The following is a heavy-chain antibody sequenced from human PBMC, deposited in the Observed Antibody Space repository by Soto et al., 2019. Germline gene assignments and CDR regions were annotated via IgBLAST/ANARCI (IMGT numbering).Heavy chain of an antibody. J-gene: IGHJ4*02. V-gene: IGHV4-4*07. D-gene: IGHD3-16*01. CDR1: GGSIVSYY. Sequence: ASETLSLTCTVSGGSIVSYYWTWIRQPAGKGLEWIGRINPSGITTYSPSLKGRVTMSLDTSMNQFSLKLNSVTAADTAVYYCARDKGGFHDYWGQGTLVTVSS. CDR2: INPSGIT. CDR3: ARDKGGFHDY.